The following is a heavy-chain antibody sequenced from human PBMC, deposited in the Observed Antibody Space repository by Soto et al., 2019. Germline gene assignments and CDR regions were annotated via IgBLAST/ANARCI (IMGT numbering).Heavy chain of an antibody. V-gene: IGHV4-59*01. Sequence: SETLSLTCTVSGGSISSYYWSWIRQPPGKGLEWIGYIYYSGSTNYNPSLKSRVTISVDTSKNQFSLKLSSVTAADTAVYYCASLGVDHNWFDPWGQGTLVTVSS. CDR1: GGSISSYY. J-gene: IGHJ5*02. CDR3: ASLGVDHNWFDP. D-gene: IGHD3-3*01. CDR2: IYYSGST.